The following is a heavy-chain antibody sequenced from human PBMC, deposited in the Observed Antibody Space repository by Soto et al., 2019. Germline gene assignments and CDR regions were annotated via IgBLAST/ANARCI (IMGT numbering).Heavy chain of an antibody. CDR2: FDPQDGET. V-gene: IGHV1-24*01. CDR3: TTGQRPIRFLEWLPRYYFDY. Sequence: QVQLVQSGAEVKKPGASVKVSCKVSGYTLTELSMHWVRQAPGNGLEWMGGFDPQDGETIYAQKFQGRVTMTEDKSTDTAYMKLGSLTSEDTAVYYCTTGQRPIRFLEWLPRYYFDYWGQGTLVTVSS. J-gene: IGHJ4*02. CDR1: GYTLTELS. D-gene: IGHD3-3*01.